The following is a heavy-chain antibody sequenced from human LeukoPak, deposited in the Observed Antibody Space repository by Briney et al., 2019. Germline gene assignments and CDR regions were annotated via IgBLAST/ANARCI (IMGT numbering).Heavy chain of an antibody. D-gene: IGHD5-24*01. Sequence: GGSLRLSCAASGFTFRNYWMNRVRQAPGKGLECLANIKEDGSETYYADSVVGRFTISRDNAKNSLHLQMNSLRAEDTAVYYCARETPRRGETRDGYRWGQGTLVTVSS. CDR1: GFTFRNYW. CDR3: ARETPRRGETRDGYR. CDR2: IKEDGSET. J-gene: IGHJ4*02. V-gene: IGHV3-7*01.